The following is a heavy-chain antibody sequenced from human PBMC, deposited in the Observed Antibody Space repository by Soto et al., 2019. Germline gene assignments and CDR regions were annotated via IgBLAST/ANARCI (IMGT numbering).Heavy chain of an antibody. CDR3: ARDLPRDYGSSYGMDV. V-gene: IGHV1-3*01. CDR1: GDPFTSSA. J-gene: IGHJ6*02. CDR2: INADNGNT. Sequence: ASVNVSCKASGDPFTSSAMHWLRQAPGQRVQWRGWINADNGNTEYSHTLQGRVTITRGTSASTAYMELSSLRSEDTAVYYCARDLPRDYGSSYGMDVGGQGTTVTVSS. D-gene: IGHD3-10*01.